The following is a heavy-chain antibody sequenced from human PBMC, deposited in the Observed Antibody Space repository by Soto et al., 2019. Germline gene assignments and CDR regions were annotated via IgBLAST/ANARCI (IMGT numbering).Heavy chain of an antibody. CDR3: ARVGGNWNDDYFDY. J-gene: IGHJ4*02. CDR1: GYTFSDHD. V-gene: IGHV1-8*01. D-gene: IGHD1-1*01. CDR2: MKPNSGET. Sequence: QVQLVQSGAEVKKPGASVKVSCKASGYTFSDHDINWVRQASGQGPEWLGWMKPNSGETGYAQNFQGRVTMTGDTSKRTAYMELSSLRSEDTAVYYCARVGGNWNDDYFDYWGQGTLVTVSS.